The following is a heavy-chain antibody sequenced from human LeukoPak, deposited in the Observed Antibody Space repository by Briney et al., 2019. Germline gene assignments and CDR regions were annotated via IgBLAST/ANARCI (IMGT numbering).Heavy chain of an antibody. CDR1: GYTFTGYY. CDR3: ASTLIFGVVIGAFDI. Sequence: ASVKVSCKASGYTFTGYYMHWVRQAPGQGLEWMGWINPNSGGTTYAQKFRGRVTMTRDTSISTAYMELSRLRSDDTAVYYCASTLIFGVVIGAFDIWGQGTMVTVSS. CDR2: INPNSGGT. J-gene: IGHJ3*02. D-gene: IGHD3-3*01. V-gene: IGHV1-2*02.